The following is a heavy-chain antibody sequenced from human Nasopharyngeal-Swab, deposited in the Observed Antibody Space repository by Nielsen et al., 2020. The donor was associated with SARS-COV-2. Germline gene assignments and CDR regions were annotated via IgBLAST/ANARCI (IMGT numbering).Heavy chain of an antibody. CDR2: IRQDESEK. Sequence: GESLKLSCEASGFTFSTYCRSWVRQAPGKGLGWVANIRQDESEKYYVDSVKGRFTISRDNAKNSLFLQMNSLRVADTAVYYCARLLEVGGTPLDYWGQGTLVSVSS. D-gene: IGHD6-19*01. J-gene: IGHJ4*02. CDR3: ARLLEVGGTPLDY. CDR1: GFTFSTYC. V-gene: IGHV3-7*01.